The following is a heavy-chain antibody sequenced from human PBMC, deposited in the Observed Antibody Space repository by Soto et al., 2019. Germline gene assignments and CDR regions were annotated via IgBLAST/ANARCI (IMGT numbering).Heavy chain of an antibody. CDR3: ARDGYDYDTSGDSLGY. CDR1: GFTFRNYW. Sequence: EVQLVESGGGLAQPGGSLRLSCAASGFTFRNYWMHWARQVPGKGLVWVSRIDSVGLTTTYADSVKGRFTISRDNAKNTLYLEMNSLRAEDTAIYYCARDGYDYDTSGDSLGYWGQGTLVNVSS. V-gene: IGHV3-74*01. CDR2: IDSVGLTT. D-gene: IGHD3-22*01. J-gene: IGHJ4*02.